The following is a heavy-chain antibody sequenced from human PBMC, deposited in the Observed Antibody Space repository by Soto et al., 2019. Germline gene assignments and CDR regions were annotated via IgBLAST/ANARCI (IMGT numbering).Heavy chain of an antibody. CDR3: ARRRNYDFWRGEGDYRYCGMDV. CDR2: MSYHGSNK. Sequence: PGGSLRLSCAASGFTFSNYAMHWVRQAPGKGLEWVAIMSYHGSNKYYADSVKGRFTISRDNSKNTLYLQMNSLRTEDTAVYYFARRRNYDFWRGEGDYRYCGMDVWGQETTVTVSS. CDR1: GFTFSNYA. J-gene: IGHJ6*02. V-gene: IGHV3-30-3*01. D-gene: IGHD3-3*01.